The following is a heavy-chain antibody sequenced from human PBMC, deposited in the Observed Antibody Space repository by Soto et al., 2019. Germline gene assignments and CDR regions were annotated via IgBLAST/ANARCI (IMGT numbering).Heavy chain of an antibody. D-gene: IGHD1-1*01. Sequence: SVKVSCKSSGGTFSSHSINWVQEAPGQGLEWMGGIIPIFGPANFAKKFQGRVTITADESTTTAYMELSSLTSEDTAVYYCATGSFTSTGGRIGYHYNAMDVWGQGTTVTVSS. CDR2: IIPIFGPA. V-gene: IGHV1-69*13. CDR3: ATGSFTSTGGRIGYHYNAMDV. CDR1: GGTFSSHS. J-gene: IGHJ6*02.